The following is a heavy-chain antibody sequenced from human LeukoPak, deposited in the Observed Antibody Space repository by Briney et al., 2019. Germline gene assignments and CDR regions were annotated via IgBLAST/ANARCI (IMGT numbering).Heavy chain of an antibody. CDR3: AKDRGTMTHNWFDP. J-gene: IGHJ5*02. Sequence: GGSLRLSCAASGFTFSNYAMSWVRQAPGKGLEWVSAISGSGGSTYYADSVKGRFTISRDNSKNTLYLQMNSLRAEDTAVYCCAKDRGTMTHNWFDPWGQGTLVTVSS. CDR1: GFTFSNYA. D-gene: IGHD1-14*01. CDR2: ISGSGGST. V-gene: IGHV3-23*01.